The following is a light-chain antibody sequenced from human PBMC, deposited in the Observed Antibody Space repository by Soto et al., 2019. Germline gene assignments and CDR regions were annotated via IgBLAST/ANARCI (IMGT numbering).Light chain of an antibody. CDR3: QKYDSAPLT. CDR2: GAS. V-gene: IGKV1-27*01. Sequence: DIQMTQSPSSLTASIGDRVTISYRASQGFSNSLAWYQQKPGKVPTLLIYGASILQSGVPSRFSGSGSGTEFTLTISCLQPEDVATFFCQKYDSAPLTFGGGTKVEIK. CDR1: QGFSNS. J-gene: IGKJ4*01.